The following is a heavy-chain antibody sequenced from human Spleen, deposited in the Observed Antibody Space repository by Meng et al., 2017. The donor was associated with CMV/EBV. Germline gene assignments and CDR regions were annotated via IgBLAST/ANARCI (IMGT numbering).Heavy chain of an antibody. Sequence: MQLPQSGPGLVKPSGPLSLTCAVSGGSISISTWWSWVRQPPGKGLEWIGEIYHSGGTNYNPSLRGRVTISLDKSKNQFSLTLRSVTAADTAVYYCARDPYATGWAGWGQGTLVTVSS. CDR2: IYHSGGT. CDR1: GGSISISTW. J-gene: IGHJ4*02. D-gene: IGHD6-19*01. CDR3: ARDPYATGWAG. V-gene: IGHV4-4*02.